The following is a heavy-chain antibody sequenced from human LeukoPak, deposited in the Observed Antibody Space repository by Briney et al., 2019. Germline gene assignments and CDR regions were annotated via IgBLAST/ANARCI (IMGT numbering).Heavy chain of an antibody. J-gene: IGHJ5*02. CDR1: GFAFNTYA. D-gene: IGHD6-13*01. Sequence: GGSLRLSCAASGFAFNTYAMHWVRQAPGQGLEWVALIWHDGSHKFYSNSVRGQFTISRDNSKNTVSLQMNNLRPEDTAVYYCARSDSGIAAANWFDPWGQGTLVTVSS. CDR2: IWHDGSHK. CDR3: ARSDSGIAAANWFDP. V-gene: IGHV3-33*01.